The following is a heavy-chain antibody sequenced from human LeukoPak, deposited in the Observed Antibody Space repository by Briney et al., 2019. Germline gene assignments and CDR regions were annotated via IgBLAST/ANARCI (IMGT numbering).Heavy chain of an antibody. CDR2: ISSSSSYI. V-gene: IGHV3-21*01. Sequence: GGSLTLSCAASEFTFSDYWMTWVRQAPGKGLEWVSSISSSSSYIYYADSVKGRFTISRDNAKNSLYLQMNSLRAEDTAVYYCARDTIFDYWGQGTLVTVSS. D-gene: IGHD3-3*01. CDR1: EFTFSDYW. J-gene: IGHJ4*02. CDR3: ARDTIFDY.